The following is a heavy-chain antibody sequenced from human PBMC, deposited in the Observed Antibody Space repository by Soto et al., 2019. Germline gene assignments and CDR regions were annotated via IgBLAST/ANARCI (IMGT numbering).Heavy chain of an antibody. J-gene: IGHJ6*02. V-gene: IGHV4-28*03. Sequence: ASETLSLTCAVSGYSISSSNWWGWIRQPPGKGLEWIGYIYYSGTTYYNPSLKSRVTISVDTSKDQFSLKLSSVTSADTAVYYCARDFTDSSGPTLGMGVWGQGTTVTVSS. CDR3: ARDFTDSSGPTLGMGV. D-gene: IGHD6-19*01. CDR1: GYSISSSNW. CDR2: IYYSGTT.